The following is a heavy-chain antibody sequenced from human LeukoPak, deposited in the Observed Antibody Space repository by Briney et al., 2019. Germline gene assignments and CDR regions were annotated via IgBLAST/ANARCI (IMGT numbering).Heavy chain of an antibody. J-gene: IGHJ4*02. CDR2: VSYDGSNK. V-gene: IGHV3-30*04. CDR3: ARDTSFAVGATLDF. Sequence: GGSLRLSCAASGFTFSSYAMHWVRQAPGKGLEWVAVVSYDGSNKYYANSVKGRFTISRDKSKNTPHLQMNSLRAEDTAIYYCARDTSFAVGATLDFWGQGTLVTVSS. CDR1: GFTFSSYA. D-gene: IGHD1-26*01.